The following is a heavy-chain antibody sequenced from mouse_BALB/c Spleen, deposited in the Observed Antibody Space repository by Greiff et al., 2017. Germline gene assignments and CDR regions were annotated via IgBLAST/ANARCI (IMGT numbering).Heavy chain of an antibody. CDR3: ARDDGNYDWYFDV. Sequence: EVKLMESGGGLVQPGGSLRLSCATSGFTFTDYYMSWVRQPPGKALEWLGFIRNKANGYTTEYSASVKGRFTISRDNSQSILYLQMNTLRAEDSATYYCARDDGNYDWYFDVWGAGTTVTVSS. D-gene: IGHD2-1*01. J-gene: IGHJ1*01. V-gene: IGHV7-3*02. CDR1: GFTFTDYY. CDR2: IRNKANGYTT.